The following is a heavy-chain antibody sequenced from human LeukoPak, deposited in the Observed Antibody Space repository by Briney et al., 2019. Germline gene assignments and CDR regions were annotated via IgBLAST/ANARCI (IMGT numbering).Heavy chain of an antibody. V-gene: IGHV4-59*12. D-gene: IGHD3-22*01. CDR3: ARVQSDSSGYYYFDY. Sequence: TSETLSLTCTVSGGSISSYYWSWIRQPPGKGLEWIGYIYHSGSTYYNPSLKSRVTISVDRSKNQFSLKLSSVTAADTAVYYCARVQSDSSGYYYFDYWGQGTLVTVSS. CDR1: GGSISSYY. CDR2: IYHSGST. J-gene: IGHJ4*02.